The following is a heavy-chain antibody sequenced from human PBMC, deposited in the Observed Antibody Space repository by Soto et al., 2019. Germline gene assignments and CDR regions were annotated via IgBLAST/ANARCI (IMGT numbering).Heavy chain of an antibody. D-gene: IGHD6-13*01. J-gene: IGHJ6*01. CDR1: GFTFSSYA. CDR2: ISGSGGST. Sequence: PGWSLRLSCAASGFTFSSYAMSWVRQAPGKGLEWVSAISGSGGSTYYADSVKGRFTISRDNSKNTLYLQMNSLRAEDKAVYYCEKHGNYGIAEPALSMELLGQWRTV. CDR3: EKHGNYGIAEPALSMEL. V-gene: IGHV3-23*01.